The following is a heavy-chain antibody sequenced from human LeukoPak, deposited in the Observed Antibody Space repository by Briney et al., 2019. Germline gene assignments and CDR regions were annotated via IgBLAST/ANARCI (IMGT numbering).Heavy chain of an antibody. D-gene: IGHD3-10*01. CDR3: ARGVGRVYSGSGNYQIAQRWFDT. V-gene: IGHV4-34*01. Sequence: SETLSLTCAVYGGSFGGYSWTWIRQSPGKGLEWIGEINHSGTTDYNPSLKSRVVISVDTSKKQFTLNLTSVTAADTAVYFCARGVGRVYSGSGNYQIAQRWFDTWGQGTLGIVSS. CDR2: INHSGTT. CDR1: GGSFGGYS. J-gene: IGHJ5*02.